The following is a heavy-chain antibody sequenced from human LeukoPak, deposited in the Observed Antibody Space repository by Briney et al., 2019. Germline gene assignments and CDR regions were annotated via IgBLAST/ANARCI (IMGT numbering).Heavy chain of an antibody. CDR3: GKTDIYFNPIDY. CDR1: GGSLSSGGYY. J-gene: IGHJ4*02. CDR2: IYSSGST. Sequence: PPQTLSLTCTVSGGSLSSGGYYCSWIRQHPGKGLEWIGHIYSSGSTYYNPSLKSRVTILVDTSKNQFSLKLTSVTAPDTAIYYCGKTDIYFNPIDYWGPGSLVTVSS. D-gene: IGHD3-9*01. V-gene: IGHV4-31*03.